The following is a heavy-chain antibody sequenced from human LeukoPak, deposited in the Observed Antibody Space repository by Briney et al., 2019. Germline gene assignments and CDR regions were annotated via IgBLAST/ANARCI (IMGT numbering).Heavy chain of an antibody. Sequence: PSGTLSLTCTVSGGSISSYYWSWIRQPPGKGLEWIGYIYYSGSTNYNPSLKSRVTISVDTSKNQFSLKLSSVTAADTAVYYCARVLTELSYYYYMDVWGKGTTVTVSS. J-gene: IGHJ6*03. D-gene: IGHD1-14*01. CDR1: GGSISSYY. CDR2: IYYSGST. V-gene: IGHV4-59*01. CDR3: ARVLTELSYYYYMDV.